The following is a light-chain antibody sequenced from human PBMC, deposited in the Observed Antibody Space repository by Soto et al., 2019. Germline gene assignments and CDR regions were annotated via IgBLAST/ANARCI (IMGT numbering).Light chain of an antibody. V-gene: IGKV4-1*01. J-gene: IGKJ4*01. CDR2: WAS. CDR1: QSVFYSSNNKNY. Sequence: DIVMTQSPDSLAVSLGERATINCKSSQSVFYSSNNKNYLAWYQQKPGQPPKLLIYWASTRESGVPDRFSGSGSGTDFTLTISSLQAEDVAVYYCQQYYGSPLTFGGGTKMEIK. CDR3: QQYYGSPLT.